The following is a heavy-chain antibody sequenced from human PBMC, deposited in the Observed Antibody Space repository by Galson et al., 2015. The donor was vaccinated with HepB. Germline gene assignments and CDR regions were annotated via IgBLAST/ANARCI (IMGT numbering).Heavy chain of an antibody. J-gene: IGHJ6*02. Sequence: SVKVSCKASGGTFSSYAISWVRQAPGQGLGWMGGIIPIFGTANYAQKFQGRVTITADESTSTAYMELSSLRSEDTAVYYCARDFPPEYYYGSGSYLCGMDVWGQGTTVTVSS. CDR3: ARDFPPEYYYGSGSYLCGMDV. CDR2: IIPIFGTA. CDR1: GGTFSSYA. V-gene: IGHV1-69*13. D-gene: IGHD3-10*01.